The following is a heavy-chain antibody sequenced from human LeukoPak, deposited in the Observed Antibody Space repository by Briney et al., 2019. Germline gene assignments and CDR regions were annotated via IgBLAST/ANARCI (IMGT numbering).Heavy chain of an antibody. CDR1: GFTFSSYS. J-gene: IGHJ4*02. V-gene: IGHV3-21*04. Sequence: GGSLRLSCAASGFTFSSYSMNWVRQAPGKGLEWVSSISSSSSYIYYADSVKGRFTISRDNAKNSLYLQMNSLRAEDTAVYYCARGPDYYDSSGYYSPFDYWGQGTLVTVSS. CDR3: ARGPDYYDSSGYYSPFDY. CDR2: ISSSSSYI. D-gene: IGHD3-22*01.